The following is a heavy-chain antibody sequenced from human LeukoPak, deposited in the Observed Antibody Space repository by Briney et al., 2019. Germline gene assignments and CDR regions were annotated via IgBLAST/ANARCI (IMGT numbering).Heavy chain of an antibody. CDR3: AKDIGSDARRGGMDV. V-gene: IGHV3-7*03. J-gene: IGHJ6*02. D-gene: IGHD1-26*01. CDR1: GFTFSSYW. CDR2: IKQDGSEK. Sequence: GGSLRLSCAASGFTFSSYWMSWVRQAPGKGLEWVANIKQDGSEKYYADSVKGRFSISRDNAKKSLDLQMNSLRAEDTALYYCAKDIGSDARRGGMDVWGQGTTVTVSS.